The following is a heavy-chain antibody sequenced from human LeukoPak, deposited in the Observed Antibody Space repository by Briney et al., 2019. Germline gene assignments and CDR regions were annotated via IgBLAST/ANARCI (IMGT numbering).Heavy chain of an antibody. D-gene: IGHD2-15*01. CDR3: ARRTYCSGGRCYGENWFDP. V-gene: IGHV4-59*08. Sequence: SETLSLTCTVTGGSISGYHWNWIRLSPGKGLEWIANIFYTGNADYNPSLESRATISVDTSKNEIYLTLSSVTAADTAIYYCARRTYCSGGRCYGENWFDPWGQGTLVTVSS. CDR1: GGSISGYH. J-gene: IGHJ5*02. CDR2: IFYTGNA.